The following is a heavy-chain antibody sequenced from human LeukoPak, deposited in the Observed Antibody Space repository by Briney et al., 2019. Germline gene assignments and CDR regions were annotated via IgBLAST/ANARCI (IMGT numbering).Heavy chain of an antibody. D-gene: IGHD3-10*01. Sequence: KPSETLSLTCTVSGGSISSYYWSWIRQPPGKGLEWIGYIYYSGSTNYNPSLKSRVTISVDTSKNQFSLKLSSVTAADTAVYYCAKGAQYYGSGSHRRGHYFDSWGQGTLVTVSS. V-gene: IGHV4-59*01. CDR2: IYYSGST. CDR3: AKGAQYYGSGSHRRGHYFDS. J-gene: IGHJ4*02. CDR1: GGSISSYY.